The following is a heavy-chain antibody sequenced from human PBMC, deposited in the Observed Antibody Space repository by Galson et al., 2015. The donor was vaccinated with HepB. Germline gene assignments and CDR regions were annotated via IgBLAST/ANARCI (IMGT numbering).Heavy chain of an antibody. CDR2: INPNSGGT. CDR1: GYTFTGHY. D-gene: IGHD6-19*01. Sequence: SVKVSCKAPGYTFTGHYIHWVRQAPGQGLEWMGWINPNSGGTNYAQKFQGRVTMTRATSISTAYMELSRLRSDDTVVYYCAREAPFPHSSGWYLDIWGQGTMVTVSS. V-gene: IGHV1-2*02. J-gene: IGHJ3*02. CDR3: AREAPFPHSSGWYLDI.